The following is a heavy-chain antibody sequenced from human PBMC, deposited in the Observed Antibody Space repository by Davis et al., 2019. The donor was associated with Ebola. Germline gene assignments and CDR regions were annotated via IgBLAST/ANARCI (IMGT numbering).Heavy chain of an antibody. Sequence: GESLKISCAASKFTLSSYWMSWVRQAPGKGLEWVATIENDGSKKYYMDSVKGRFTISRDNAKNSLFLQMNSLRADDTAVYYCARVGGDLRGMDVWGQGTTVTVSS. J-gene: IGHJ6*02. D-gene: IGHD3-3*01. CDR1: KFTLSSYW. CDR2: IENDGSKK. V-gene: IGHV3-7*01. CDR3: ARVGGDLRGMDV.